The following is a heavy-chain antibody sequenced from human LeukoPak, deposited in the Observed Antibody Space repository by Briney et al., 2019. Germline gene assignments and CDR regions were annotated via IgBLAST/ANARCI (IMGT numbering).Heavy chain of an antibody. CDR1: GFTFSSYA. CDR2: ISGSGGST. CDR3: ARARGYDFWSGYVFDY. V-gene: IGHV3-23*01. Sequence: GGSLRLSCAASGFTFSSYAMSWVRQAPGKGLEWVSAISGSGGSTYYADSVKGRFTISRDNAKNSLYLQMNSPRAEDTAVYYCARARGYDFWSGYVFDYWGQGTLVTVSS. D-gene: IGHD3-3*01. J-gene: IGHJ4*02.